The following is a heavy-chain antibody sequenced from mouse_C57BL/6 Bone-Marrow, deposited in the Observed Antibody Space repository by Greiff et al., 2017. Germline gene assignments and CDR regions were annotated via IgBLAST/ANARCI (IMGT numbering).Heavy chain of an antibody. J-gene: IGHJ3*01. CDR1: GYTFTSYW. CDR3: ARWGDSNYDWSGFAY. CDR2: IHPNSGST. D-gene: IGHD2-5*01. V-gene: IGHV1-64*01. Sequence: QVQLQQPGAELVKPGASVKLSCKASGYTFTSYWMHWVKQRPGQGLEWIGMIHPNSGSTNYNEKFKSKATLTVDKSSSTAYMQLSRLTSEDSAVYYGARWGDSNYDWSGFAYWGQGTLVTVSA.